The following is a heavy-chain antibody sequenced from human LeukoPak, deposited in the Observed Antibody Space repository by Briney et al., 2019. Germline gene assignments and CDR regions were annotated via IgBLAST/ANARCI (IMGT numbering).Heavy chain of an antibody. CDR2: IYYSGST. J-gene: IGHJ4*02. Sequence: SETLSLTCTVSGGSISSGGYYWSWIRQHPGKGLEWIGNIYYSGSTYYNPSLKSRVTISVDTSKNQLSLKLSSVTAADTAVYYCARALTFGGVIVYWGQGTLVTVSS. V-gene: IGHV4-31*03. D-gene: IGHD3-16*02. CDR3: ARALTFGGVIVY. CDR1: GGSISSGGYY.